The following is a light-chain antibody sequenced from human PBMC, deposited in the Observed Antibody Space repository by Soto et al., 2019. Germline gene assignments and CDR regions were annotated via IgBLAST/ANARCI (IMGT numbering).Light chain of an antibody. CDR1: QSVTNW. CDR2: DAS. CDR3: QQYTNYPYT. Sequence: DIQMTQSPSTLSASVGDRVTITCRASQSVTNWLAWYQQKPGKAPNLLIYDASRLQSGIPSRFSGSGSGTEFTLTISSLQTDDFATYYCQQYTNYPYTFGQGTRLEIK. V-gene: IGKV1-5*01. J-gene: IGKJ5*01.